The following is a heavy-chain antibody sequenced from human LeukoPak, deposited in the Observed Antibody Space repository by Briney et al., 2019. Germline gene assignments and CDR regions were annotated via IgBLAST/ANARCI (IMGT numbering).Heavy chain of an antibody. CDR3: ARGIQLWLCYLDS. CDR1: GFTFSSSW. CDR2: IREDGSEK. Sequence: GGSLRLSCAASGFTFSSSWMSWVRLAPGRGLEWVANIREDGSEKYYVASVKGRFTISRDNAKNSLYLQMNSLRDEDTAVYFCARGIQLWLCYLDSWGQGSLVTVSS. D-gene: IGHD5-18*01. J-gene: IGHJ4*02. V-gene: IGHV3-7*01.